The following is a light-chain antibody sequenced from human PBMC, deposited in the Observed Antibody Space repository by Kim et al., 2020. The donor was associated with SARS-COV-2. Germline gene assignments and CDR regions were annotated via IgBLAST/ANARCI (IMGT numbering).Light chain of an antibody. J-gene: IGKJ2*01. CDR2: GAS. Sequence: QSVTNYLNWYQQRPGRAPKVLIYGASTLQTGVPSRFSGSGSGTDFTLTINNLQPEDSATYYCQQSYSTTFGPGTKLEI. CDR1: QSVTNY. V-gene: IGKV1-39*01. CDR3: QQSYSTT.